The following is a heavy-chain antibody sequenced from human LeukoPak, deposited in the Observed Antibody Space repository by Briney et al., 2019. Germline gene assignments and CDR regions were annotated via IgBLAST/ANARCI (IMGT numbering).Heavy chain of an antibody. J-gene: IGHJ4*02. V-gene: IGHV4-39*01. Sequence: PSETLSLTCTVSGGSISSSSYYWGWIRQPPGKGLEWIGSIYYSGSTYYNPSLKSRVTISVDTSKNQFSLKLSSVTAADTAVYYCARARQLWLPYFDYWSQGTLVTVSS. CDR2: IYYSGST. CDR3: ARARQLWLPYFDY. CDR1: GGSISSSSYY. D-gene: IGHD5-18*01.